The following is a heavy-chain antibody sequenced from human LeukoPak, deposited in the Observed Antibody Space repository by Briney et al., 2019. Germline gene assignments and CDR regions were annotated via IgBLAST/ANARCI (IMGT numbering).Heavy chain of an antibody. Sequence: GGSLRLSCAASGFTFSSYWMSWVRQAPGKGLEWVANIKQDGSEKYYVDSVKGRFTISRDNAKNSLYLQMNSLRAEDTAVYYCARDRWRHNGSHRAYYFDYWGQGTLVTVSS. D-gene: IGHD1-26*01. CDR3: ARDRWRHNGSHRAYYFDY. V-gene: IGHV3-7*01. CDR2: IKQDGSEK. J-gene: IGHJ4*02. CDR1: GFTFSSYW.